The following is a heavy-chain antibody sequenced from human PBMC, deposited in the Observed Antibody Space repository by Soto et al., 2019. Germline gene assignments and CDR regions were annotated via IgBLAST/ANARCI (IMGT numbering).Heavy chain of an antibody. V-gene: IGHV2-5*02. J-gene: IGHJ4*02. D-gene: IGHD2-15*01. CDR1: GFSLSTSAVG. CDR2: IYWDDDK. CDR3: AHLVVAGLTYYFDY. Sequence: QITLKESGPTLVKPTQTLTLTCTFSGFSLSTSAVGVGWIRQPPGKALEWLAFIYWDDDKRYSPSLKSSHTITKDTSKNQVVLAMTNMDPVYTATYYCAHLVVAGLTYYFDYWGQGTLVTVAS.